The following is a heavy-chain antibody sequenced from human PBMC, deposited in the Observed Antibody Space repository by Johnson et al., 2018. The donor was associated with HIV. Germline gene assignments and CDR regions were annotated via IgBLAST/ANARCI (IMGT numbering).Heavy chain of an antibody. J-gene: IGHJ3*02. Sequence: VQLVESGGGVVQPGRSLRLSCAASGFTFSSYAMHWVRQAPAKGLEWVAVISYDGSDKDYADSVKGRFTISRDSSKNTLYLQMNSLRAEDTAVYYCARAGAVGFDAFDIWGQGTMVTVSS. CDR3: ARAGAVGFDAFDI. CDR2: ISYDGSDK. CDR1: GFTFSSYA. D-gene: IGHD6-19*01. V-gene: IGHV3-30*04.